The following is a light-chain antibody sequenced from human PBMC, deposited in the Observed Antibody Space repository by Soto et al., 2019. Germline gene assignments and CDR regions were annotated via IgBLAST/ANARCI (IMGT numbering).Light chain of an antibody. CDR1: QSVDSSS. Sequence: DIVLTQSPGTLSLSPGERATLSCRASQSVDSSSLAWYQQTPGQAPRLLISGASSRATGIPDRFSGSGSGTDFTLTISRLEPEDFAVYYCQLYGGSPEWTFGQGTKVEIK. V-gene: IGKV3-20*01. CDR3: QLYGGSPEWT. CDR2: GAS. J-gene: IGKJ1*01.